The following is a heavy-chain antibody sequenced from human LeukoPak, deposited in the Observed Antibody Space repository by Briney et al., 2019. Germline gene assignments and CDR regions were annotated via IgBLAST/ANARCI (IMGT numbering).Heavy chain of an antibody. D-gene: IGHD6-19*01. J-gene: IGHJ4*02. V-gene: IGHV1-69*04. CDR3: ARPATIAVAGTVPVPFDY. CDR2: IIPILGIA. CDR1: GGTFSSYA. Sequence: VASVKVSCKASGGTFSSYAISWVRQAPGQGLEWMGRIIPILGIANYAQKFQGRVTITADKSTSTAYMELSSLRSEDTAVYYCARPATIAVAGTVPVPFDYWGQGTLVTVSS.